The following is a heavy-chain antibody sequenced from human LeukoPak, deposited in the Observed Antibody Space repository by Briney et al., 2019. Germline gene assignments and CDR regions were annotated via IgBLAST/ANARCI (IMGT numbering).Heavy chain of an antibody. CDR2: MNPNSGNT. CDR1: GYTFTSYD. V-gene: IGHV1-8*01. CDR3: ARNDFWSGYHQDYYYMDV. J-gene: IGHJ6*03. Sequence: ASVKVSCKASGYTFTSYDINWVRQATGQGLEWMGWMNPNSGNTGYAQKFQGRVTMTRNTSISTAYMELSSLRSEDTAVYYCARNDFWSGYHQDYYYMDVWGKGTTVTVSS. D-gene: IGHD3-3*01.